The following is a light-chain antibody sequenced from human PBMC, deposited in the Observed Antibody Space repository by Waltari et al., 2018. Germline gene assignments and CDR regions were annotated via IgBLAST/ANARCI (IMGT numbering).Light chain of an antibody. J-gene: IGLJ3*02. CDR2: LHH. CDR1: SSNIGSNT. V-gene: IGLV1-44*01. Sequence: QSVLTQPPSASGTPGQRVTISCSGSSSNIGSNTVTWYQHLPGTAPKLLIYLHHRRPSGVPDRFSGSKSGTSASLAISGLQSEDEALYYCATWDDGLSGVVFGGGTKVTVL. CDR3: ATWDDGLSGVV.